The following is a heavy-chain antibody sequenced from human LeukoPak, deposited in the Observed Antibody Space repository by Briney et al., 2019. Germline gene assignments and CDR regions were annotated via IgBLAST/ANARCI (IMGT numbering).Heavy chain of an antibody. CDR3: ARHYGYYYYYMDV. J-gene: IGHJ6*03. V-gene: IGHV5-51*01. CDR2: IYPGDSDT. Sequence: GESLKISCKVSGYSFTSYWIGWVRQMPGKGLEWMAIIYPGDSDTRYSPSFQGQVTISADTAYLQWSSLKASDTAMYYCARHYGYYYYYMDVWGKGTTVTVSS. CDR1: GYSFTSYW. D-gene: IGHD3-16*01.